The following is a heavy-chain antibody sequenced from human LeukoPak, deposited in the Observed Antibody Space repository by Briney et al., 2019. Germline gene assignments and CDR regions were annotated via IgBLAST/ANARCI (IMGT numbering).Heavy chain of an antibody. D-gene: IGHD3-10*01. J-gene: IGHJ4*02. V-gene: IGHV3-74*01. CDR2: INTDGSTT. Sequence: GGSLRLSCAASGFTFSRYWMHWVRQAPGKGLVWVSRINTDGSTTSYADSVKGRFTISRDNAKNTLYLHMDSLRAEDTAVCFCTRGGVDYWGQGTLVTVSS. CDR1: GFTFSRYW. CDR3: TRGGVDY.